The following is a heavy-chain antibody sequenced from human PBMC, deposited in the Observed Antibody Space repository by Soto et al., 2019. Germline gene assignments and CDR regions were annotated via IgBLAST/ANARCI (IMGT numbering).Heavy chain of an antibody. Sequence: GESLKISCKGSGYSFTSYWINWVRQMPGKGLEWMGTIDPSDSYTNYSPSFQGHVTISADKSISTAYLQWSSLKASDTAMYYCARQLYRSGWYTGYWGQGTLVTVSS. V-gene: IGHV5-10-1*01. CDR1: GYSFTSYW. D-gene: IGHD6-19*01. J-gene: IGHJ4*02. CDR2: IDPSDSYT. CDR3: ARQLYRSGWYTGY.